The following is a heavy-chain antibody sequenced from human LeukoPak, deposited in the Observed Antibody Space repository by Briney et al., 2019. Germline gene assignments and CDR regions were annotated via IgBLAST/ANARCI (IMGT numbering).Heavy chain of an antibody. CDR1: GFRFSSYA. CDR2: MLYDGSTK. J-gene: IGHJ4*02. CDR3: VRGDSHKSDWCNN. V-gene: IGHV3-30-3*01. Sequence: PGGSLRLSCAASGFRFSSYAMHWVRQAPGKGLEWVAVMLYDGSTKYYADYVKGRFTISRDDSNNTLYLQMNSLRAEDTAVYYCVRGDSHKSDWCNNWGQRTLVTVSS. D-gene: IGHD3-9*01.